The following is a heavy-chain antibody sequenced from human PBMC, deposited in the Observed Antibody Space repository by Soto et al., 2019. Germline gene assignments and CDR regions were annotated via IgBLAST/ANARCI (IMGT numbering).Heavy chain of an antibody. V-gene: IGHV1-18*01. J-gene: IGHJ5*02. CDR3: ARVVPGAEAWFGP. Sequence: QVQLVQSGGEVKRPGASVKVSCKTSGYTFSNYGITWVRQAPGQPLEWLGWISLYSDGTNYAQKFQGRVSMTTDTSTTTGYMELRSPRSDDTALYYWARVVPGAEAWFGPWGQGTLVTVSS. D-gene: IGHD2-2*01. CDR1: GYTFSNYG. CDR2: ISLYSDGT.